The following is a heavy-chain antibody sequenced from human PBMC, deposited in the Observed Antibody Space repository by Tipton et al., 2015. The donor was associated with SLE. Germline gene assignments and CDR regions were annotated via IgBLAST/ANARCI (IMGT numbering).Heavy chain of an antibody. D-gene: IGHD4-17*01. J-gene: IGHJ4*02. CDR1: GGSFSDYY. CDR3: ARGTRSIAAWGLRPLYFDY. CDR2: INHSGST. Sequence: TLSLTCAVYGGSFSDYYWSWIRQPPGKGLEWIGEINHSGSTHYNPSLKSRVTISVDTSKNQFSLKLTSVTAADTAVYYCARGTRSIAAWGLRPLYFDYWGQGTLVTVSS. V-gene: IGHV4-34*01.